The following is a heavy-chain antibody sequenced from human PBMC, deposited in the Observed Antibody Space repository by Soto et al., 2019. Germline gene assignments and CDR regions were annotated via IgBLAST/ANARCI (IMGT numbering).Heavy chain of an antibody. V-gene: IGHV4-59*12. CDR3: AAGGGLPRYY. D-gene: IGHD5-12*01. Sequence: SETLSLTCTVSGGSIRSYYWSWIRQPPGKGLEWIGYISYSGSTSYNPSLKSRVTISVDRSKNQFSLKLSSVTAADTAVYYCAAGGGLPRYYWGQGTLVTVSS. CDR1: GGSIRSYY. CDR2: ISYSGST. J-gene: IGHJ4*02.